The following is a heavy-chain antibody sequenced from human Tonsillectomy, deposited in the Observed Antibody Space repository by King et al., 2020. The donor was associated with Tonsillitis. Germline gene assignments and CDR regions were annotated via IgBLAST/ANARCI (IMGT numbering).Heavy chain of an antibody. Sequence: LQLQESGPGLVKPSETLSLTCTVSGGSISSSSYYWGWIRQPPGKGLEWIGSIYYSGSTYYNPSLKSRVTISVATSKNQFSLKLSSVTAADTAVYYCARQEYYYDSSGYYRSLKFDYWGQGTLVTVSS. CDR3: ARQEYYYDSSGYYRSLKFDY. CDR1: GGSISSSSYY. V-gene: IGHV4-39*01. J-gene: IGHJ4*02. D-gene: IGHD3-22*01. CDR2: IYYSGST.